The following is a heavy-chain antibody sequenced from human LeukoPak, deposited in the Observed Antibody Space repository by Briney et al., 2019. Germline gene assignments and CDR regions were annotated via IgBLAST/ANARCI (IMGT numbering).Heavy chain of an antibody. CDR1: GASISRSTYY. CDR3: ARDWGEYYYDSSGYYPAPGWFDP. J-gene: IGHJ5*02. Sequence: PSETLSLTCTVSGASISRSTYYWGWIRQPAGKGLEWIGRFYTSGSTNYNPSLKSRVTVSVDTSKNQFSLKLSSVTAADTAVYYCARDWGEYYYDSSGYYPAPGWFDPWGQGTLVTVSS. CDR2: FYTSGST. D-gene: IGHD3-22*01. V-gene: IGHV4-61*02.